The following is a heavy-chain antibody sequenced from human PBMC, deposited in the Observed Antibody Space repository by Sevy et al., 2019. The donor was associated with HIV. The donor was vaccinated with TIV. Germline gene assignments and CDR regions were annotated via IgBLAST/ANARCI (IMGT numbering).Heavy chain of an antibody. CDR2: INHSGST. D-gene: IGHD5-18*01. V-gene: IGHV4-34*01. CDR3: ATLEVRGYSYGYPYYYYYGMDV. Sequence: TLSLTCAVYGGSFSGYYWSWIRQPPGKGLEWIGEINHSGSTNYNPSLKSRVTISVDTSKNQFSLKLSSVTAADTAVYYCATLEVRGYSYGYPYYYYYGMDVWGQGTTVTVSS. CDR1: GGSFSGYY. J-gene: IGHJ6*02.